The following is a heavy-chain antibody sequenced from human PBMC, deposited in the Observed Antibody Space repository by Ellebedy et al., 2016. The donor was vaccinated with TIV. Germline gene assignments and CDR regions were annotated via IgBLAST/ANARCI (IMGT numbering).Heavy chain of an antibody. D-gene: IGHD6-13*01. CDR2: ISGSAGST. Sequence: GESLKISCAASGFAFSTYSMNWVRQAPGKGLEWVSSISGSAGSTNYADSVKGRFTISRDNSKNTLYLQMNSLRAEDTAVYYCASLGYTSSWSSNTPSDYWGQGTLVTVSS. J-gene: IGHJ4*02. V-gene: IGHV3-23*01. CDR3: ASLGYTSSWSSNTPSDY. CDR1: GFAFSTYS.